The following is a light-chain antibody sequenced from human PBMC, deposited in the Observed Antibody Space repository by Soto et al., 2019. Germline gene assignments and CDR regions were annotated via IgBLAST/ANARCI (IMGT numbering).Light chain of an antibody. V-gene: IGKV3-20*01. J-gene: IGKJ5*01. CDR3: QQYVGPRFT. CDR2: GTS. CDR1: QSFSSSY. Sequence: EIVLTQSPGTLSLSPGERATLSCRASQSFSSSYLAWYQQRRGQPPRLLIYGTSKRATGIPDRFSGSGFDKDFTLTISRLDPEDSAVYYCQQYVGPRFTFGQGTRLEIK.